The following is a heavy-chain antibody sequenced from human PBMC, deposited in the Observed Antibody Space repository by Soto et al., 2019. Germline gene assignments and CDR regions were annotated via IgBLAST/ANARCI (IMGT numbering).Heavy chain of an antibody. J-gene: IGHJ4*02. CDR3: ARETYYYDSSGYSAPFDY. Sequence: LQAPVKGLEWVAVIWYDGSNKYYADSVKGRFTISRDNSKNTLYLQMNSLRAEDTAVYYCARETYYYDSSGYSAPFDYWGQGTLVTVSS. D-gene: IGHD3-22*01. CDR2: IWYDGSNK. V-gene: IGHV3-33*01.